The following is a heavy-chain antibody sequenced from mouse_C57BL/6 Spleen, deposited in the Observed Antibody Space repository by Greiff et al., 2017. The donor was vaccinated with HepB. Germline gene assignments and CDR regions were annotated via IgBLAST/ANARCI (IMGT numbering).Heavy chain of an antibody. Sequence: EVKLMESGGGLVKPGGSLKLSCAASGFTFSDYGMHWVRQAPEKGLEWVAYISSGSSTIYYADTVKGRFTISRDNAKNTLFLQMTSLRSEDTAMYYCARNDDGYYVGWFAYWGQGTLVTVSA. CDR1: GFTFSDYG. D-gene: IGHD2-3*01. CDR3: ARNDDGYYVGWFAY. J-gene: IGHJ3*01. CDR2: ISSGSSTI. V-gene: IGHV5-17*01.